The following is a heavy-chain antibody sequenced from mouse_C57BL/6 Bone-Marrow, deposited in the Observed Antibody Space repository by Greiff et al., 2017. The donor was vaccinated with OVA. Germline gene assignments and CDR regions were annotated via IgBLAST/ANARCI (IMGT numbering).Heavy chain of an antibody. CDR3: ARVSMVTTLYYYAMDY. Sequence: QVQLQQPGAELVKPGASVKLSCKASGYTFTSYWMHWVKQRPGRGLEWIGRIDPNSGGTKYNEKFKSKATLTVDKPSSTAYMQLSSLTSEDSAVYYCARVSMVTTLYYYAMDYWGQGTSVTVSS. V-gene: IGHV1-72*01. CDR2: IDPNSGGT. D-gene: IGHD2-2*01. CDR1: GYTFTSYW. J-gene: IGHJ4*01.